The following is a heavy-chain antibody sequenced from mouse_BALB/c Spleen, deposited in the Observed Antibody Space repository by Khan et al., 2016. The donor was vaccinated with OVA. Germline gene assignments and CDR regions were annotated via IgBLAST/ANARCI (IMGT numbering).Heavy chain of an antibody. J-gene: IGHJ3*01. Sequence: EVELVESGGGLVKPGGSLKLSCAASGFTFSNYAMSWVRQTPEKRLEWVASISSGGKTYYPDSVKGRFTISRDNARNILSLQMSSLRSEGTAMYYCARDDWFAYWGQGTLVTVSA. V-gene: IGHV5-6-5*01. CDR3: ARDDWFAY. CDR1: GFTFSNYA. CDR2: ISSGGKT.